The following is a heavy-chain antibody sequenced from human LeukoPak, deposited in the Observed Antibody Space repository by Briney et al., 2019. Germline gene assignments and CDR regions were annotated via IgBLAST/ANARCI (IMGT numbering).Heavy chain of an antibody. D-gene: IGHD3-10*01. CDR2: IQYDGRNK. CDR1: GFTFSSYG. Sequence: PGGSLRLSCAASGFTFSSYGMHGVRQAPGKGLEWGAFIQYDGRNKYYADSVKGRFTISRDNSKNTVYLQMNSLRAEDTAVYYCAKDPYGSGSYFDYWGQGALVTVSS. J-gene: IGHJ4*02. V-gene: IGHV3-30*02. CDR3: AKDPYGSGSYFDY.